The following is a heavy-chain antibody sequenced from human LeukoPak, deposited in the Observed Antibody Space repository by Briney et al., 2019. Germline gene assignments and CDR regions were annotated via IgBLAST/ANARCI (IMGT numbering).Heavy chain of an antibody. J-gene: IGHJ3*02. CDR1: GGSISGGSYY. CDR2: IYTSGST. CDR3: ARVTYYDSSGYPRGAFDI. Sequence: SETLSLTCTVSGGSISGGSYYWSWIRQPARKGLEWIGRIYTSGSTNYNPSLKSRVTISVDTSKNQFSLKLSSVTVADTAVYYCARVTYYDSSGYPRGAFDIWGQGTMVTVSS. D-gene: IGHD3-22*01. V-gene: IGHV4-61*02.